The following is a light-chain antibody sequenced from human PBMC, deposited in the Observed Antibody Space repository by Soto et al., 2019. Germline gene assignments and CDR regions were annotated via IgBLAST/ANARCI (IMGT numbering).Light chain of an antibody. Sequence: TQSPSTLSASVGDIVTINFRASQSISTWLAWYQQKPGQAPRLLIYDASNRATGIPARFSGSGSGTDFTLTISSLEPEDFAVYYCQQRSNWPITFGQGTRLEIK. CDR2: DAS. V-gene: IGKV3-11*01. CDR3: QQRSNWPIT. J-gene: IGKJ5*01. CDR1: QSISTW.